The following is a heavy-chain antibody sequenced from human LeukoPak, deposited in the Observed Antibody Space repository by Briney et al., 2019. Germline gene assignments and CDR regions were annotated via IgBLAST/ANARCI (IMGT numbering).Heavy chain of an antibody. CDR3: AKDHPSDGWPTFEY. CDR1: GFSVSSRA. D-gene: IGHD2-15*01. Sequence: GGSLRLSCAASGFSVSSRAMSWVRQAPGKGLEWLSSITNNAGKTYYAASVKGRFTVSRDEYQNTVFLAMSSLRVEDTAVYYCAKDHPSDGWPTFEYWGQGILVTVSS. V-gene: IGHV3-23*01. CDR2: ITNNAGKT. J-gene: IGHJ4*02.